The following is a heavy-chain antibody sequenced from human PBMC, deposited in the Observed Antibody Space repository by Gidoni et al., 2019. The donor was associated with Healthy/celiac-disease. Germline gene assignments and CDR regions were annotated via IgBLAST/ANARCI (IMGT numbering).Heavy chain of an antibody. Sequence: EVQLVESGGGLVKPGGSLSLSCPASGFTFSTAWMSWVRQAPGKGLEWVGRIKSKTDGGTTDYAAPVKGRFTISRDDSKNTLYLQMNSLKTEDTAVYYCTTDLDYYDSSGYYIYWGQGTLVTVSS. CDR2: IKSKTDGGTT. CDR1: GFTFSTAW. V-gene: IGHV3-15*01. J-gene: IGHJ4*02. D-gene: IGHD3-22*01. CDR3: TTDLDYYDSSGYYIY.